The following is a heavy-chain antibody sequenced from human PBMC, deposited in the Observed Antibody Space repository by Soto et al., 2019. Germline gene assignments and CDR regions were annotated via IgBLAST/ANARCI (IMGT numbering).Heavy chain of an antibody. CDR1: GYTFTNYG. CDR2: INANNGNT. J-gene: IGHJ4*02. Sequence: QVQLVQSGAEVKKPGASVKVSCKASGYTFTNYGIIWVRQAPGQGLEWMGWINANNGNTDYVQKIQGRVTMTTDTSTSTAYMELRSLRSGDTAAYYCARGPYYYDSSGPLKFDYWGQGTLVTVSS. V-gene: IGHV1-18*01. D-gene: IGHD3-22*01. CDR3: ARGPYYYDSSGPLKFDY.